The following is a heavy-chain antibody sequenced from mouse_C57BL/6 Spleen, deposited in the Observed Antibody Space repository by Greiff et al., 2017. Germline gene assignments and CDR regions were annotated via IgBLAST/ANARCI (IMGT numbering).Heavy chain of an antibody. CDR1: GFSLTSYG. D-gene: IGHD1-1*01. V-gene: IGHV2-6*02. CDR3: ARNYGSPYYAMDY. CDR2: IWSDGST. J-gene: IGHJ4*01. Sequence: VKLMESGPGLVAPSQSLSITCTVSGFSLTSYGVHWVRQPPGKGLEWLVVIWSDGSTTYNSALKSRLSISKDNSKSQVFLKMNSLQTDDTAMYYCARNYGSPYYAMDYWGQGTSVTVSS.